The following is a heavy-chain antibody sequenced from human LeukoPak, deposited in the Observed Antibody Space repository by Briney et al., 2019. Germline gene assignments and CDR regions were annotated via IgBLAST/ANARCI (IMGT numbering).Heavy chain of an antibody. Sequence: GGSLRLSCAASGITVSSNYMSWVRQAPGKGLEWVSVIYSGGDTYYADSAKGRFTISRDNAKNALYLQLNSLRAEDTAVYYCATFGLRPHYFDYWGQGTLVTVSS. D-gene: IGHD3-10*01. CDR2: IYSGGDT. CDR3: ATFGLRPHYFDY. V-gene: IGHV3-66*01. J-gene: IGHJ4*02. CDR1: GITVSSNY.